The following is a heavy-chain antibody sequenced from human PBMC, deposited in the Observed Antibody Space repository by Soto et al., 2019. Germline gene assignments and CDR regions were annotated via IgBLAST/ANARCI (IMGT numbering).Heavy chain of an antibody. Sequence: GGSVRLSCVASGFTFSSYWMSWVRQAPGKGLEWVANIKQDGSEKQYVDSVKGRLTISRDNVKNSLYLQMNSLRAEDTAVYYCAREWDIWGQGTMVTVSS. CDR1: GFTFSSYW. V-gene: IGHV3-7*01. CDR3: AREWDI. CDR2: IKQDGSEK. J-gene: IGHJ3*02.